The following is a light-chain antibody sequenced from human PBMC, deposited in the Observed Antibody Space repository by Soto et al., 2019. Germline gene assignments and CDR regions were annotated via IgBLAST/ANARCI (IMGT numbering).Light chain of an antibody. V-gene: IGKV3D-15*01. CDR3: QQHNQWPIT. CDR1: QSAGNF. CDR2: YIS. J-gene: IGKJ5*01. Sequence: EIVMTQSPATLSVFPGETASLSRRASQSAGNFLAWYQQKPGQAPRLLIYYISTRATGIPARFSGSGSGTEFTLTINSLQSEDSAVYYCQQHNQWPITFGQGTRLEIK.